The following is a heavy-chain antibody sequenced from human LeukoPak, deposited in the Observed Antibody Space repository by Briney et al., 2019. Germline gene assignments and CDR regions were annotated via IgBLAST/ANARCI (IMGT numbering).Heavy chain of an antibody. Sequence: SETLSLTCTVSGGSISTYYWSWIRQPPGKGLGWIGYIYHSGSTYYNPSLKSRVTISVDRSKNQFSLKLTSVTAADTAVYYCARERVVVVPAADYFDYWGQGTLVTVSS. CDR2: IYHSGST. V-gene: IGHV4-59*12. D-gene: IGHD2-2*01. CDR1: GGSISTYY. J-gene: IGHJ4*02. CDR3: ARERVVVVPAADYFDY.